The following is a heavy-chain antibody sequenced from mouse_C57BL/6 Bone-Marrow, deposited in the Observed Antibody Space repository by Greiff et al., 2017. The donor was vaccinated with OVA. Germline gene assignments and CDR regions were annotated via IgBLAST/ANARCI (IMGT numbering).Heavy chain of an antibody. CDR3: ARDHLRRTFAY. D-gene: IGHD2-12*01. J-gene: IGHJ3*01. Sequence: EVKLVESGGGLVKPGGSLKLSCAASGFTFSSYAMSWVRQTPEKRLAWVATISDGGSYTYYPDNVKGRFTISRDNAKNNLYLQMSHLKSEDTAMYYCARDHLRRTFAYWGQGTLVTVSA. CDR1: GFTFSSYA. CDR2: ISDGGSYT. V-gene: IGHV5-4*01.